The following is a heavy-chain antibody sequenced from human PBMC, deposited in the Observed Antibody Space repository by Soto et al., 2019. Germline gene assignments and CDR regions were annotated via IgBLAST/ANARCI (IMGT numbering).Heavy chain of an antibody. CDR2: IHYSGVT. CDR3: ARDRAEGTSSTPAGGMDV. V-gene: IGHV4-59*11. J-gene: IGHJ6*02. CDR1: GGSIRPHY. D-gene: IGHD1-26*01. Sequence: QVQLQESGPGRVEPSETLSLTCSVSGGSIRPHYWNWIRPPPGGGLAWIAYIHYSGVTNYSPSLRGRVSISIDRSKNEFSLKVSSVTAADTAVYYCARDRAEGTSSTPAGGMDVWGLGTTVTVSS.